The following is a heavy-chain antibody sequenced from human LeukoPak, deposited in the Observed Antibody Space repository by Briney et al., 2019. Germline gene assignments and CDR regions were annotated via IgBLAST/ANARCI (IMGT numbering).Heavy chain of an antibody. CDR3: ARRVGYCSNGCPPFDY. Sequence: SETLSLTCTVSGGSISSYYWSWIRQPPGKGLEWIGYIYYSGSTNYNPSLKSRVTISVDTSKNQFSLKLTSVTAADTAVYYCARRVGYCSNGCPPFDYWGQGTLVTVSS. CDR1: GGSISSYY. D-gene: IGHD2-8*01. CDR2: IYYSGST. V-gene: IGHV4-59*08. J-gene: IGHJ4*02.